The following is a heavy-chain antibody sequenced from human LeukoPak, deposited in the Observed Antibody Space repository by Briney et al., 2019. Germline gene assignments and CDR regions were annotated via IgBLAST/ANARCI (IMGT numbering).Heavy chain of an antibody. CDR2: ISAYNGNT. Sequence: AASVKVSCKASGYTFTSYGISWVRQAPGQGLEWMGWISAYNGNTNYAQKLQGRVTMTTDTSTSTAYMELRSLRSDDTAVYYCARWADDSSGYYYYFDYWGQGTLVTVSS. D-gene: IGHD3-22*01. J-gene: IGHJ4*02. CDR1: GYTFTSYG. CDR3: ARWADDSSGYYYYFDY. V-gene: IGHV1-18*01.